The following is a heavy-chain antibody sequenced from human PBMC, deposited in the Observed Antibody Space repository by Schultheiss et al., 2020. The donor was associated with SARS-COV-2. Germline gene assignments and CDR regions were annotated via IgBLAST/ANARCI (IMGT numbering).Heavy chain of an antibody. D-gene: IGHD2-15*01. CDR2: IYHSGST. V-gene: IGHV4-30-2*01. CDR3: AKLYCSGISCSDS. Sequence: SETLSLTCAVSGGSISSGGYSWSWIRQPPGKGLEWIGYIYHSGSTNYNPSLKSRVTISVDTSKNQFSLKLSSVTAADTALYYCAKLYCSGISCSDSWGQGTLVTVSS. J-gene: IGHJ4*02. CDR1: GGSISSGGYS.